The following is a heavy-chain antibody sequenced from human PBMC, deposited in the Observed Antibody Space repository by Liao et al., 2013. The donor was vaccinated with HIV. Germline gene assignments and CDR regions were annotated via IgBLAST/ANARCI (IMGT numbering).Heavy chain of an antibody. CDR3: ARIPSSGDIVVVTGDSIDYMDV. CDR1: GGSFSGYY. CDR2: INNSGRS. J-gene: IGHJ6*03. V-gene: IGHV4-34*01. Sequence: QVQLQQWGAGLLKPSETLSLTCAVYGGSFSGYYWTWVRQPPGKGLEWIGEINNSGRSTYTPSLKWRVTISADGSKNQFSLRLRSVTAADTAVYYCARIPSSGDIVVVTGDSIDYMDVWGKGTTVRISS. D-gene: IGHD2-21*02.